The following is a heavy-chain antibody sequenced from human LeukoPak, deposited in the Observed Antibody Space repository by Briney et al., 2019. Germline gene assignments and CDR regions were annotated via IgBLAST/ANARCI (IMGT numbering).Heavy chain of an antibody. V-gene: IGHV3-21*01. J-gene: IGHJ5*01. D-gene: IGHD3-10*01. CDR1: GFTFSGYW. Sequence: GGSLRLSCAASGFTFSGYWMSWVRQAPGKGLEWVSFISSSSTYIYYADSVKGRFTISRDDAKNSLYLQMSSLRADDTAVYYCARDRVVSGRFGEVASWGQGTLVTVSS. CDR2: ISSSSTYI. CDR3: ARDRVVSGRFGEVAS.